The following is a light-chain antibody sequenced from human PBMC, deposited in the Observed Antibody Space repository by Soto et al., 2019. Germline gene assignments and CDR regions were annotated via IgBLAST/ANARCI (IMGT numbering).Light chain of an antibody. CDR1: SSNIGKNS. CDR2: DDH. V-gene: IGLV1-51*01. Sequence: QSVLRQPPSVSAAPGQRVSISCSGGSSNIGKNSVSWYQQLPATAPKLLIYDDHQRPSGIPDRFSASKSGTSATLDITGLQPADEADYYCATWDLTLSAGVLFGGGTKLTVL. CDR3: ATWDLTLSAGVL. J-gene: IGLJ2*01.